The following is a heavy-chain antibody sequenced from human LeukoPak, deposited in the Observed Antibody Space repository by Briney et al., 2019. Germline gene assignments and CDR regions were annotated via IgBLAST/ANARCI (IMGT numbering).Heavy chain of an antibody. D-gene: IGHD6-6*01. Sequence: SETLSLTCTVSGGSISSYYWSWIRQPPGKGLECIGYIYYSGSTNYNPSLKSRVTISVDTSKNQFSLKLNSVTAADTAVYYCARQDSSSAALDYWGQGTLVTVSS. CDR1: GGSISSYY. CDR2: IYYSGST. CDR3: ARQDSSSAALDY. J-gene: IGHJ4*02. V-gene: IGHV4-59*08.